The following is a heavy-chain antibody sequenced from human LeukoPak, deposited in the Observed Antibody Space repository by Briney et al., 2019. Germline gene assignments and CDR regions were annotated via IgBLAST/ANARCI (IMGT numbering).Heavy chain of an antibody. J-gene: IGHJ5*02. V-gene: IGHV3-30*04. CDR1: GFTFRTYA. CDR2: ISDDGSNK. CDR3: ARDLGQYYDTSDNWFDP. Sequence: GGSLRLSCAASGFTFRTYAMNWVRQAPGKGLEWVAVISDDGSNKYYAESVKGQFTISRDNSKNTLYLQMNSLRAEDTAVYYCARDLGQYYDTSDNWFDPWGQGTLVTVSS. D-gene: IGHD3-22*01.